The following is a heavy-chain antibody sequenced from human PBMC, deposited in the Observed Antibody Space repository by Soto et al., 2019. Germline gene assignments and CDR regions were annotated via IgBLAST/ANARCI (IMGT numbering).Heavy chain of an antibody. Sequence: EVQLVESGGGLVQPGRSLRLSSAPSGFTFDDYAMHWVRQAPGKGLGWVSGIIWNSATIAYVDSVKGRFTISRDIAKKSLDLQMDSLRAEDTAWDDCAKDIGYDCWSGNYFDSWGQGTPVTVSS. D-gene: IGHD3-3*01. CDR3: AKDIGYDCWSGNYFDS. J-gene: IGHJ4*02. V-gene: IGHV3-9*01. CDR2: IIWNSATI. CDR1: GFTFDDYA.